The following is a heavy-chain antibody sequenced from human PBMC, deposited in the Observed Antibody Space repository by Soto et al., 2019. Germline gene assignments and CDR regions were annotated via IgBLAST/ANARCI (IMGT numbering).Heavy chain of an antibody. Sequence: GGSLRLSCAVSGFTFANHWLHWVRQAPGTGLEWVSRMNSDGSTTDYADSVKGRFTVSRDNAKNTLYLQMNSLRAEDTAVYYCATAEVDYWGPGTLVTVSS. CDR2: MNSDGSTT. V-gene: IGHV3-74*01. CDR1: GFTFANHW. CDR3: ATAEVDY. J-gene: IGHJ4*02.